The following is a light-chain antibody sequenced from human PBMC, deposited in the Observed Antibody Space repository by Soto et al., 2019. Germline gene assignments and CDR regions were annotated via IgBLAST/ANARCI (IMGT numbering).Light chain of an antibody. V-gene: IGKV3-15*01. CDR3: QHYNKWPLT. CDR1: QGIGDT. J-gene: IGKJ4*01. Sequence: EVVMRQSPATLSVSPGEGATISCRASQGIGDTLAWYQHKPGQTPRLLIYDTSTRATGVPARFSGSRSGTECPLTINGLQSEGFAVYYWQHYNKWPLTFGGGTKVDIK. CDR2: DTS.